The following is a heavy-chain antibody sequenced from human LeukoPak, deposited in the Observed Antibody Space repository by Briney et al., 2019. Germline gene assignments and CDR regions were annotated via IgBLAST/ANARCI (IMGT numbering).Heavy chain of an antibody. V-gene: IGHV1-46*01. CDR3: ARAGFGESELAAEY. J-gene: IGHJ4*02. D-gene: IGHD3-10*01. CDR1: GYTFTSYY. CDR2: INPSGDST. Sequence: ASVTVSCKASGYTFTSYYMHWVRQAPGQGLEWMGIINPSGDSTTYAQKFQGRVTMTRDTSTSTVYMELSRLRSEDTAVYYCARAGFGESELAAEYWGQGTLVTVSS.